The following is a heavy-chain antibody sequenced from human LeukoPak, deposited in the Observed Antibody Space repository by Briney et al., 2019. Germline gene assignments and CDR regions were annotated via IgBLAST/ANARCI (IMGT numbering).Heavy chain of an antibody. J-gene: IGHJ4*02. CDR1: GYTFTSYY. CDR2: INPSGGST. CDR3: ARVRGIAAAGSLLYYFDY. D-gene: IGHD6-13*01. V-gene: IGHV1-46*01. Sequence: GASVKVSCKASGYTFTSYYMHWVRQAPGQGLEWMGIINPSGGSTSYAQKFQGRVTMTRDTSTSTAYMELSSLRSEDTAVYYCARVRGIAAAGSLLYYFDYWGQGTLVTVSS.